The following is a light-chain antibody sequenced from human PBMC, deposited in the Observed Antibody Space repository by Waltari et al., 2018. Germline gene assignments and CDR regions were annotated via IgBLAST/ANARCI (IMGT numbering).Light chain of an antibody. Sequence: SALTQPASVSGSPGQSITVSCTGTRSDVGSYTLFSWYQQHPGKAPKLMIYEGSKRPSGVSNRFSGSKSGNTASLTISGLQAEDEADYYCCSYAGSSTLLFGGGTKVTVL. CDR3: CSYAGSSTLL. V-gene: IGLV2-23*01. J-gene: IGLJ2*01. CDR1: RSDVGSYTL. CDR2: EGS.